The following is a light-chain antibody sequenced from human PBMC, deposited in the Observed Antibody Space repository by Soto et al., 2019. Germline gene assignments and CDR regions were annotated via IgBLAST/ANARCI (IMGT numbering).Light chain of an antibody. Sequence: SYELTQPPSVSVSPGQTARITCSGDALPKQYAYWYQQKPGQAPVLVIYKDSERPSGIPERFSGSSSGTTVTLTISGVQAEDEGDYFRQSADSSGTYVVFGGGTKVTVL. V-gene: IGLV3-25*03. J-gene: IGLJ2*01. CDR1: ALPKQY. CDR3: QSADSSGTYVV. CDR2: KDS.